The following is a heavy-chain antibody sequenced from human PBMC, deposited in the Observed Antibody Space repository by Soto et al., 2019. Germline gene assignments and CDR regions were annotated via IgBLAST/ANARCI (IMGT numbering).Heavy chain of an antibody. CDR1: GFSFNTSG. CDR2: IAFDGSQE. D-gene: IGHD1-7*01. CDR3: TIKVRVTNYLYYGMDV. V-gene: IGHV3-30*03. Sequence: QVQLVESGGGVVQPGRALRLSCAASGFSFNTSGMHWVRQAPGKGLEWVAVIAFDGSQEFYEDSVRGRFTISRDNSKNMLFLQMKCPTPEDTAIYYCTIKVRVTNYLYYGMDVWGQGTTVTVSS. J-gene: IGHJ6*02.